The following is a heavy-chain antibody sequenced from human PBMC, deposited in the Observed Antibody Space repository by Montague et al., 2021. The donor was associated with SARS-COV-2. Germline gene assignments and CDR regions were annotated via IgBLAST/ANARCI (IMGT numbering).Heavy chain of an antibody. D-gene: IGHD3-22*01. V-gene: IGHV5-51*01. CDR2: IYPGDSET. CDR1: GYSFSNYW. CDR3: TRSNYYYDRSASPNYYHDY. J-gene: IGHJ4*02. Sequence: QSGAEVKKPGESLKISCKGSGYSFSNYWIGWVRQMSGKGLESMGIIYPGDSETKYSPSFQGQVIISADKSISTVYLQWNSLKASDSAMYYCTRSNYYYDRSASPNYYHDYWGQGTLVTVSS.